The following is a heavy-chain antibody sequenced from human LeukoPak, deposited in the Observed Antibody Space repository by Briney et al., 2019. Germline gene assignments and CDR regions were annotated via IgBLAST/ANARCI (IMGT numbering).Heavy chain of an antibody. D-gene: IGHD2-21*01. CDR2: IYSGGST. CDR1: GFTVSSNY. J-gene: IGHJ4*02. CDR3: ARVNGGNLLDY. V-gene: IGHV3-53*01. Sequence: PGGSLRLSCAASGFTVSSNYMSWVRQAPGKGLEWVSVIYSGGSTYYADSVKGRFTISRDNSKNTLYLQMNSLGAEDTAVYYCARVNGGNLLDYWGQGTLVTVSS.